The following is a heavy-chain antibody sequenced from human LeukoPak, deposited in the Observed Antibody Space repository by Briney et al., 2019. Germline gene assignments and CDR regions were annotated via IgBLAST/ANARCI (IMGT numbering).Heavy chain of an antibody. CDR2: ISSSSSYI. CDR3: ARVDPYDSSGYYYYYMDV. CDR1: GFTFSSYS. V-gene: IGHV3-21*01. D-gene: IGHD3-22*01. Sequence: PGGSLRLSCAASGFTFSSYSMNWVRRAPGKGLEWVSSISSSSSYIYYADSVKGRFTISRDNAKNSLYLQMNSLRAEDTAVYYCARVDPYDSSGYYYYYMDVWGKGTTVTVSS. J-gene: IGHJ6*03.